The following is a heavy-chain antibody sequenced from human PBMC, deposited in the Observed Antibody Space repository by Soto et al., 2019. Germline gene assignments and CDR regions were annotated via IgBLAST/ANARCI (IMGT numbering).Heavy chain of an antibody. Sequence: PGGSLRLSCAASGFTFSSYGMHWVRQAPGKGLEWVAVIWYDGSNKYYADSVKGRFTISRDNSKNTLYLQMNSLRAEDTAVYYCARDLPGPPPYYYYGMDVWGQGTTVTVSS. CDR2: IWYDGSNK. J-gene: IGHJ6*02. D-gene: IGHD1-1*01. V-gene: IGHV3-33*01. CDR3: ARDLPGPPPYYYYGMDV. CDR1: GFTFSSYG.